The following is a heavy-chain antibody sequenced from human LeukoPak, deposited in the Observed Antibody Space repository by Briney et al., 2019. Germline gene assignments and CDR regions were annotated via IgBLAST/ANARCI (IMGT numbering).Heavy chain of an antibody. V-gene: IGHV4-59*08. D-gene: IGHD6-19*01. CDR1: GASISSYY. CDR2: IYYSGST. J-gene: IGHJ4*02. CDR3: ASSLKYSSGWYLY. Sequence: SETLSLTCPVSGASISSYYWSWIRQPPGKGLEWIGYIYYSGSTNYNPSLKSRVTISVDTSKNQFSLKLSSVTAADTAVYYCASSLKYSSGWYLYWGQGTLVTVSS.